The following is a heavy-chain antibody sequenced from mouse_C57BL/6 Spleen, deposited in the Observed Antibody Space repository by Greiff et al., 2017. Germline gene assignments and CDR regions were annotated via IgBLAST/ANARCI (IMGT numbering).Heavy chain of an antibody. CDR2: ISNGGGST. CDR1: GFTFSDYY. Sequence: EVKLMESGGGLVQPGGSLKLSCAASGFTFSDYYMYWVRQTPEKRLEWVAYISNGGGSTYYPDTVKGRFTISRDNAKNTLYLQMSRLKSEDTAMYYCARRYDYDGDARDYWGQGTSVTVSS. J-gene: IGHJ4*01. CDR3: ARRYDYDGDARDY. V-gene: IGHV5-12*01. D-gene: IGHD2-4*01.